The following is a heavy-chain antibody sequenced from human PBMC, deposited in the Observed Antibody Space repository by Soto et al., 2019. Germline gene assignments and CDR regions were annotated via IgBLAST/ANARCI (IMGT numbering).Heavy chain of an antibody. CDR2: INPNSGGT. Sequence: QVQLVQSGAEVKKPGASVKVSCKASGYTFTGYYMHWVRQAPGKGLEWMGWINPNSGGTNYAQKYQGWVTMTRDTSINTAYMELSRLRSDDTAVYYCARGIAAAGTVFDYWGQGTLVTVSS. D-gene: IGHD6-13*01. CDR1: GYTFTGYY. CDR3: ARGIAAAGTVFDY. J-gene: IGHJ4*02. V-gene: IGHV1-2*04.